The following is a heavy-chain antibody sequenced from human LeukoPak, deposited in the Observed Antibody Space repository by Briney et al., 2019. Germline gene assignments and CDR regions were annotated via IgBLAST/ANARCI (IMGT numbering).Heavy chain of an antibody. V-gene: IGHV4-30-2*01. J-gene: IGHJ5*02. D-gene: IGHD2-2*01. Sequence: SETLSLTCTVSGGSISSSSYYGGWIRQPPGKGLEWIGYIYHSGSTYYNPSLKSRVTISVDRSKNQFSLKLSSVTAADTAVYYCSRGGGSLVPAAPRWFDPWGQGTLVTVSS. CDR3: SRGGGSLVPAAPRWFDP. CDR2: IYHSGST. CDR1: GGSISSSSYY.